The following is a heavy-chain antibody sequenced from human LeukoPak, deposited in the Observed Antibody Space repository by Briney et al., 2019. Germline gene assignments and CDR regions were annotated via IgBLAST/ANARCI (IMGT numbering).Heavy chain of an antibody. J-gene: IGHJ4*02. CDR1: GGSISSYY. CDR3: AGHLPGRRVVSAFDY. V-gene: IGHV4-59*01. CDR2: IYYSGST. Sequence: PSETLSLTCTVSGGSISSYYWSWIRQPPGKGLEWIGYIYYSGSTNYNPSLKSRVTISVDTSKNQFSLKLSSVTAADTAVYYCAGHLPGRRVVSAFDYWGQGTLVTVSS. D-gene: IGHD3-22*01.